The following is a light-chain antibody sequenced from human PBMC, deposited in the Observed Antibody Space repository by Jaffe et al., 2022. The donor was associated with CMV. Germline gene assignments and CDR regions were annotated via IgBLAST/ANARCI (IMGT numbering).Light chain of an antibody. CDR3: QVWDGSTVV. CDR1: NIGNKN. CDR2: KDS. J-gene: IGLJ2*01. V-gene: IGLV3-9*01. Sequence: SYDLIQPLSVSVALGQTANLTCGSNNIGNKNVHWYQQKPGQAPLVVIYKDSNRPSGIPERFSGSNSGNTATLAISSAQAGDEADYYCQVWDGSTVVFGGGTKLTVL.